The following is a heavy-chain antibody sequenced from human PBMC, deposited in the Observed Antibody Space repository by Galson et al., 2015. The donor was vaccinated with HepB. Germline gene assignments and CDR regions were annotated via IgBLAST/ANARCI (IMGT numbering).Heavy chain of an antibody. CDR1: GFTFSNAW. CDR3: TTGLAYCGGDCPPLYDP. Sequence: SLRLSCAASGFTFSNAWMNWVRQAPGKGLEWVGRIKSKTDGGTTDYAAPVKGRFTISRDDSKNTLYLQMNSLKTEDTAVYYCTTGLAYCGGDCPPLYDPWGQGTLVTVSS. V-gene: IGHV3-15*07. CDR2: IKSKTDGGTT. D-gene: IGHD2-21*01. J-gene: IGHJ5*02.